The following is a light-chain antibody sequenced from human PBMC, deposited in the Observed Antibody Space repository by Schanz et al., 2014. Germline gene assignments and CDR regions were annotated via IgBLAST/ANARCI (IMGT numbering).Light chain of an antibody. CDR1: SSDVGSHYP. CDR2: EDT. V-gene: IGLV2-14*02. J-gene: IGLJ2*01. Sequence: QSVLTQPASVSGSLGQSITISCTGTSSDVGSHYPVSWYQQHPGKVPELIIYEDTKRPSGVPDRFSGSKSGNTASLTVSGLQAEDEADYYCSSYGGSNFVVFGGGTKLTVL. CDR3: SSYGGSNFVV.